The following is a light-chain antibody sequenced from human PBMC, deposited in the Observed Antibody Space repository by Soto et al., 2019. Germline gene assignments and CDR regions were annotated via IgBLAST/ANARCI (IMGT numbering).Light chain of an antibody. CDR3: QQSGYSPIT. V-gene: IGKV3-20*01. CDR2: DAS. J-gene: IGKJ5*01. CDR1: QSVSSSD. Sequence: EVVLTQSPGTLSLSPGERATLSCRASQSVSSSDLAWYQQKPGQAPRLLIYDASSRATGIPDRFSGSGSGTDFTLTIYRLEPEDFAVYYCQQSGYSPITFGQGTRLEIK.